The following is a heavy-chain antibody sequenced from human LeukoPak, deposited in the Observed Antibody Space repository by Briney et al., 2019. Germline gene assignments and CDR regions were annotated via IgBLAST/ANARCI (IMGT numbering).Heavy chain of an antibody. CDR2: ISGSGGST. CDR3: AKRVSSGYYDYWYFDL. D-gene: IGHD3-22*01. J-gene: IGHJ2*01. CDR1: GFMLSSYW. V-gene: IGHV3-23*01. Sequence: GGSLRLSCAASGFMLSSYWMSWVRQAPGKGLEWVSAISGSGGSTYYADSVKGRFTISRDNSKNTLYLQMNSLRAEDTAVYYCAKRVSSGYYDYWYFDLWGRGTLVTVSS.